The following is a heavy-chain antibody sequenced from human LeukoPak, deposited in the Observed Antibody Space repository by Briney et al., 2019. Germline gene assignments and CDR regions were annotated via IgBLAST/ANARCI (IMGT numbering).Heavy chain of an antibody. V-gene: IGHV3-7*01. J-gene: IGHJ4*02. CDR3: ARGPPYGSRSDYFDY. D-gene: IGHD3-10*01. CDR2: VKKDGSEK. Sequence: GGSLRLSCAASGFTFSNNWMTWVRQASGMGLEWVASVKKDGSEKYYVDSVKGRFTISRDNAKNSLYLQMNSLRVEDTAVYYCARGPPYGSRSDYFDYWGQGTLVTVSS. CDR1: GFTFSNNW.